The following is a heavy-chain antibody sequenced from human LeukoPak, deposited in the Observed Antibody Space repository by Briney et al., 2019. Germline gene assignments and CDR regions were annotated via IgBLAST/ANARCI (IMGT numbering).Heavy chain of an antibody. D-gene: IGHD4-17*01. J-gene: IGHJ4*02. CDR1: GVIFSNFA. Sequence: SVKVSCKASGVIFSNFAFNWVRQAPGQGLEWMGRIIPILDLAHFTQKFQGRLTITADKSTNTGYMELSSLTAEDTAVYYCATPSRTEDGDYGVCWGQGTLVTVST. V-gene: IGHV1-69*04. CDR3: ATPSRTEDGDYGVC. CDR2: IIPILDLA.